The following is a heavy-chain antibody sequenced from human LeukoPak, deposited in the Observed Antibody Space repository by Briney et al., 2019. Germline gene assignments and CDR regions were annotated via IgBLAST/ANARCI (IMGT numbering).Heavy chain of an antibody. CDR1: GFTFSSYW. CDR2: IKQDDSQK. CDR3: ARDQAVASVYREDS. V-gene: IGHV3-7*01. Sequence: GGSLRISCAASGFTFSSYWMTWFRQAPGKGLECEANIKQDDSQKYYVDSVKGRFTISRDNAKNSTFLQMNSLRAEDTAVYYCARDQAVASVYREDSWGQGTLVTVSS. J-gene: IGHJ4*02. D-gene: IGHD6-19*01.